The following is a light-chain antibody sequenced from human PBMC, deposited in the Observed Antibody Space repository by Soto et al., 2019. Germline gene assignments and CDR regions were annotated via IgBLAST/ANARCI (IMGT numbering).Light chain of an antibody. CDR1: QDIAHW. V-gene: IGKV1-5*03. CDR3: QQYKRFPWT. J-gene: IGKJ1*01. CDR2: KAS. Sequence: DIQMTQSPSTLSASVGDRVTITCRASQDIAHWLAWYQLQPGITPKLLIYKASILESEVPSRFSGSGSGTEFTLPISSLQPDDFATFHCQQYKRFPWTFGQGTKVDIK.